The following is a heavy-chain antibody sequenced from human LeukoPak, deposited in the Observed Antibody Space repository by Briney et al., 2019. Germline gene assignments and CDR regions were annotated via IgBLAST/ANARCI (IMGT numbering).Heavy chain of an antibody. J-gene: IGHJ4*02. CDR2: FDPEDGET. V-gene: IGHV1-24*01. D-gene: IGHD6-19*01. Sequence: ASVKVSCKASGGTFSSYAISWVRQAPGKGLEWMGGFDPEDGETIYAQKFQGRVTMTEDTSTDTAYMELSSLRSEDTAVYYCATVGSGWDNFDYWGQGTLVTVSS. CDR1: GGTFSSYA. CDR3: ATVGSGWDNFDY.